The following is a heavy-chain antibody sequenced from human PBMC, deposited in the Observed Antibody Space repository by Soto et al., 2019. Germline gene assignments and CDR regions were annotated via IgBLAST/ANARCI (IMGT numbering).Heavy chain of an antibody. CDR2: IYYSGNT. D-gene: IGHD6-19*01. CDR1: GGSISSYY. V-gene: IGHV4-59*01. J-gene: IGHJ6*02. CDR3: AREGGGWYFYGMDV. Sequence: QVQLQESGPGLVKPSETLSLTCTVSGGSISSYYWSWIRQPPGKGLEWIGYIYYSGNTNYNPSLKSRVTISVDTSKNQFSLKLSSVTAADTAVYYCAREGGGWYFYGMDVWGQGTTVTVSS.